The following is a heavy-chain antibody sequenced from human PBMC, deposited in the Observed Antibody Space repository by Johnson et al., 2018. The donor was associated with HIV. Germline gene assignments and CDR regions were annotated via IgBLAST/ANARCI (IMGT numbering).Heavy chain of an antibody. D-gene: IGHD6-13*01. J-gene: IGHJ3*01. CDR2: IKQDGSEK. CDR3: ARDWSDIAAAVTGAFDV. Sequence: VQLVESGGGVVQPGGSLRLSCVASGFTFSRFGMHWVRQAPGKGLEWVANIKQDGSEKYYVDSVKGRFTISRDNAKNSLYLQMNSLRAEDTAVYYCARDWSDIAAAVTGAFDVWGQGTMVTVSS. V-gene: IGHV3-7*05. CDR1: GFTFSRFG.